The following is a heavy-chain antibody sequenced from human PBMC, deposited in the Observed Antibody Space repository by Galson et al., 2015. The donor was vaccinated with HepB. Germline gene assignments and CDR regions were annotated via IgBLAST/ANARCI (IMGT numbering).Heavy chain of an antibody. CDR2: IYYSGGT. Sequence: SETLSLTCTVSGVSITSSSYYWDWIRQPPGKGLEWIGSIYYSGGTYYNPSLTGRVTISVDTSKNQFSLRLTSVTAADTAVYYCASNPSTTGYKFNYWGQGSLVTVSS. V-gene: IGHV4-39*01. D-gene: IGHD1-1*01. J-gene: IGHJ4*02. CDR3: ASNPSTTGYKFNY. CDR1: GVSITSSSYY.